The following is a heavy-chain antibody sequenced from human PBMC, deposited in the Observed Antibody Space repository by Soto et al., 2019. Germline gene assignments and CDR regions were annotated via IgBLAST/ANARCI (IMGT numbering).Heavy chain of an antibody. CDR1: GGSISSGDYY. J-gene: IGHJ4*02. V-gene: IGHV4-30-4*01. CDR2: IYYSGST. CDR3: ARSGYSYGPFDY. Sequence: SETLSLTCTVSGGSISSGDYYWSWIRQPPGKGLEWIGYIYYSGSTYYNPSLKSRVTISVDTSKNQFSLKLSSVTAEDTAVYYCARSGYSYGPFDYWGQGTLVTVSS. D-gene: IGHD5-18*01.